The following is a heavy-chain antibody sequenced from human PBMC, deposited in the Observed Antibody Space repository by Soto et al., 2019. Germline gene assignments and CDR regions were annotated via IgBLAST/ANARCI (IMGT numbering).Heavy chain of an antibody. Sequence: EVQLLESGGDLVQPGGSLTLSCAAAGFTFSSYGMSWVRQAPGKGLEWVSAVSGSGGSVYYADSVRGRFTISRDNSKNTLYLQMNSLRAEDTAVYYCAKDGNPVLLWFGELFPSYYGMDVWGQGTTVTVSS. CDR1: GFTFSSYG. V-gene: IGHV3-23*01. CDR3: AKDGNPVLLWFGELFPSYYGMDV. J-gene: IGHJ6*02. D-gene: IGHD3-10*01. CDR2: VSGSGGSV.